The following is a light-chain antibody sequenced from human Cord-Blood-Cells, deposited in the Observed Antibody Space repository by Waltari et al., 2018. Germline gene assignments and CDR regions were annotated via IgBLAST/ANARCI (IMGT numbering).Light chain of an antibody. CDR3: QQSYSTPFT. V-gene: IGKV1-39*01. Sequence: DIQMTQSPSSLSASVGDRVTITCRASQSISSYLNWYQQKPGKAPELFIYAASSLQSGVPSRFSGRGSGTYFTLTISSLQPEDFATYYCQQSYSTPFTVGPGTKVDIK. CDR1: QSISSY. J-gene: IGKJ3*01. CDR2: AAS.